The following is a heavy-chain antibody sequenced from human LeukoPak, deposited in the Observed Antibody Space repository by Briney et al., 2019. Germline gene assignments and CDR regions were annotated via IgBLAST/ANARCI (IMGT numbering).Heavy chain of an antibody. CDR1: GFTFSEYG. D-gene: IGHD6-13*01. CDR3: ARDSSSWLNY. CDR2: FTTSSPSI. V-gene: IGHV3-21*04. Sequence: GGSLRLSCAASGFTFSEYGMSWVRQAPGKGLEWVSSFTTSSPSIYYADSVKGRFIISRDNAKTSVYLQMNSLRAEDTAVYYCARDSSSWLNYWGQGTLVTVSS. J-gene: IGHJ4*02.